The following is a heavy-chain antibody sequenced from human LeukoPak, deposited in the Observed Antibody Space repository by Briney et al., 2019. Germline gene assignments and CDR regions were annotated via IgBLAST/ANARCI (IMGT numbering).Heavy chain of an antibody. CDR3: ARDGLWIQNAFDI. V-gene: IGHV4-39*07. D-gene: IGHD5-18*01. J-gene: IGHJ3*02. CDR1: GGSISSSSYY. Sequence: KPSETLSLTCTVSGGSISSSSYYWGWIRQPPGKGLEWIGSMHYSGSTYYNPSPKSRVTISVDTSKNQFSLKLSSVTAADTAVYYCARDGLWIQNAFDIWGQGTMVTVSS. CDR2: MHYSGST.